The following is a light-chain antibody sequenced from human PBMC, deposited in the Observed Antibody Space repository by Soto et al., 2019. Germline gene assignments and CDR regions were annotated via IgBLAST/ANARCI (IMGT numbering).Light chain of an antibody. J-gene: IGKJ1*01. CDR3: QQYGGSPWT. V-gene: IGKV3-20*01. Sequence: EIVLSQSPCTLSLSPGERATLSCRASQSVSSSYLAWYQQKPGQAPRLLIYGASSRATGIPDGFSGSGSGTDFTLTISRLEPEDFAVYYCQQYGGSPWTFGQGTMVDIK. CDR1: QSVSSSY. CDR2: GAS.